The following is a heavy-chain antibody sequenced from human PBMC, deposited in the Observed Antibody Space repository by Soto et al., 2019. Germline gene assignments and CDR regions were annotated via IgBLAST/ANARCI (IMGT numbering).Heavy chain of an antibody. J-gene: IGHJ3*01. V-gene: IGHV1-69*01. D-gene: IGHD2-21*01. CDR3: ARSRPQGLDFPGVIPWDALDV. Sequence: QVQLVQSGAEMKKPGSSVRVSCKASGGAFSSSGISWVRQAPGQGLEWMAGVIPIFGTTKNAPKFQGRVTVSADESTSTAYMELSSLMSEDTAVYFCARSRPQGLDFPGVIPWDALDVWGQGTLVTVSS. CDR1: GGAFSSSG. CDR2: VIPIFGTT.